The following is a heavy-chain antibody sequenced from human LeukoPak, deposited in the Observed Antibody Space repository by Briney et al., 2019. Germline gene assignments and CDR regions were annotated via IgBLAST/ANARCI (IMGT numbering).Heavy chain of an antibody. CDR3: AVLHRYDYVWGSYRQNFDY. CDR2: INHSGST. Sequence: PSETLSLTCAVYGGSFSGYYWSWIRQPPWKGLEWIGEINHSGSTNYNPSLKSRVTISVDTSKNQFSLKLSSVTAADTAVYYCAVLHRYDYVWGSYRQNFDYWGQGTLVTVSS. J-gene: IGHJ4*02. V-gene: IGHV4-34*01. CDR1: GGSFSGYY. D-gene: IGHD3-16*02.